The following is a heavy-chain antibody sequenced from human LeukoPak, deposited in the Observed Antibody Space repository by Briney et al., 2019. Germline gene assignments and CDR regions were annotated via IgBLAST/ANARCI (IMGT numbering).Heavy chain of an antibody. CDR2: IIPIFGTA. CDR1: GGTFSSYA. Sequence: SVKVSCKASGGTFSSYAISWVRQAPGQGLEWMGGIIPIFGTANYAQKFQGRVTITADESTSTAYMELSSLRSEDTAVYYCARVPVYCGGDCFWFDPWGQGALVTVSS. CDR3: ARVPVYCGGDCFWFDP. J-gene: IGHJ5*02. D-gene: IGHD2-21*02. V-gene: IGHV1-69*01.